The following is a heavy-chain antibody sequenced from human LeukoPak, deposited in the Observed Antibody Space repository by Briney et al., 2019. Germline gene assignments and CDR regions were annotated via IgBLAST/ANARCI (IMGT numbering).Heavy chain of an antibody. D-gene: IGHD3-16*02. CDR1: GFTFSSYW. V-gene: IGHV3-74*01. J-gene: IGHJ4*02. CDR3: AREYHYVWGSFRYFDY. CDR2: INSDGSST. Sequence: GGSLRLSCAASGFTFSSYWMHWVRQAPGKGLVWVSRINSDGSSTSYADSVKGRFTISRDNAKNSLFLQMNSLRGEDTAVYYCAREYHYVWGSFRYFDYWGQGTLVTVSS.